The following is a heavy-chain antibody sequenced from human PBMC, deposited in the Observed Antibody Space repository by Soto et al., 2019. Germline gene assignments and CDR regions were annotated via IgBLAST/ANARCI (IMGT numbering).Heavy chain of an antibody. CDR2: IFWNDDK. D-gene: IGHD3-16*01. CDR1: GFSLSTTGVG. CDR3: SHSLGYEGGVDV. Sequence: QITLKESGPPLVKPTQTLTLTCTFSGFSLSTTGVGVGWIRQPPGKALEWLALIFWNDDKRYSPSLNSRLTITQHTSRNQVVPTMTNMDPVDTATYDGSHSLGYEGGVDVWGQGTTVTVSS. V-gene: IGHV2-5*01. J-gene: IGHJ6*02.